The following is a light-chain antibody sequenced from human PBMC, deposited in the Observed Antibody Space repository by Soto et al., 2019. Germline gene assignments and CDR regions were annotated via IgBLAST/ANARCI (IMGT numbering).Light chain of an antibody. Sequence: QSVLTPPAPVSGSPGQSITLSCPGNSSDVGGYNYVSWYQQHPGKAPKLMIYDVSNRPSGVSNRFSGSKSGNTASLTISGLQAEDEADYYCSSYTSSSTLGLYVFGTGTKVTVL. CDR2: DVS. J-gene: IGLJ1*01. CDR1: SSDVGGYNY. V-gene: IGLV2-14*01. CDR3: SSYTSSSTLGLYV.